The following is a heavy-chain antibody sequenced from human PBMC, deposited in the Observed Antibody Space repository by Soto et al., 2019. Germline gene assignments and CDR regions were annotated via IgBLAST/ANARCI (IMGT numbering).Heavy chain of an antibody. V-gene: IGHV1-69*13. J-gene: IGHJ6*02. Sequence: SVKVSCKASGGTFSSYAISWVRQAPGQGLEWMGGIIPIFGTANYAQKFQGRVTITADESTSTAYMELSSLRSEDTAVYYCARGRRIQLWDQGSYYYGMDVWGQGTTVTVSS. D-gene: IGHD5-18*01. CDR2: IIPIFGTA. CDR1: GGTFSSYA. CDR3: ARGRRIQLWDQGSYYYGMDV.